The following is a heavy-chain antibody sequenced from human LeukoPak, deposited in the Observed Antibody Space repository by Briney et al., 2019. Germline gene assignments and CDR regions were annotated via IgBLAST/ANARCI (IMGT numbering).Heavy chain of an antibody. J-gene: IGHJ3*02. Sequence: ASVKVSCKASGYTFTGYYMHWVRQAPGQGLEWMGWINTNTGNPTYAQGFTGRFAFSLDTSVSTAYLQISSLKAEDTAVYYCASGSYPDAFDIWGQGTMVTVSS. D-gene: IGHD1-26*01. CDR3: ASGSYPDAFDI. CDR2: INTNTGNP. CDR1: GYTFTGYY. V-gene: IGHV7-4-1*02.